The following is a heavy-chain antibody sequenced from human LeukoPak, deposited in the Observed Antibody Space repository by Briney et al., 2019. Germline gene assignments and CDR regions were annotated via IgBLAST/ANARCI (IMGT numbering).Heavy chain of an antibody. D-gene: IGHD2-15*01. CDR1: GGSISSGGYY. CDR3: AREFRGSAGSHAFAFDI. V-gene: IGHV4-31*03. J-gene: IGHJ3*02. Sequence: SETLSLTCTVSGGSISSGGYYWSWIRQHPGKGLEWIGYIYYTGSTYYNPSLKSRVTISVDTSKNQFSLKLRSVTAADTAVHYCAREFRGSAGSHAFAFDIWGQGTMVTVSS. CDR2: IYYTGST.